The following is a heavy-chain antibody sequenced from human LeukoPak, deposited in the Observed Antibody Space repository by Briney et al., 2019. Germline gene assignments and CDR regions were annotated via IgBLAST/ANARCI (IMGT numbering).Heavy chain of an antibody. CDR2: ISSSSSYI. V-gene: IGHV3-21*01. CDR3: ARDPRGLRSSSWYSFDY. J-gene: IGHJ4*02. D-gene: IGHD6-13*01. Sequence: GGSLRLSCAASGFTFSSYSMNWVRQAPGKGLEWVSSISSSSSYIYYADSVKGRFTISRDNAKNSLYLQMNSLRAEDPAGYYCARDPRGLRSSSWYSFDYWGQGTLVTVSS. CDR1: GFTFSSYS.